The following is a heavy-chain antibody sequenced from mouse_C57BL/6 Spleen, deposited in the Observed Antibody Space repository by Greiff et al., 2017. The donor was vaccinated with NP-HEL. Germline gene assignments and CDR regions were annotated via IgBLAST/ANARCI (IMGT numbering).Heavy chain of an antibody. CDR1: GFTFNTYA. CDR2: IRSKSSNYAT. J-gene: IGHJ1*03. Sequence: GGGLVQPKGSLKLSCAASGFTFNTYAMHWVRQAPGKGLEWVARIRSKSSNYATYYADSVKDRFTISRDDSQSMLYLQMNNLKTEDTAMYYCVRDLYYGNYDEGYFDVWGTGTTVTVSS. CDR3: VRDLYYGNYDEGYFDV. D-gene: IGHD2-1*01. V-gene: IGHV10-3*01.